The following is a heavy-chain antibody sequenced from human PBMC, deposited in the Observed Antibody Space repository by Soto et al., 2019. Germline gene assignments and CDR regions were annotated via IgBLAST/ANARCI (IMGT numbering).Heavy chain of an antibody. J-gene: IGHJ4*02. CDR1: GLTFSSYG. CDR3: AREINSHFDY. D-gene: IGHD2-15*01. V-gene: IGHV3-30-3*01. CDR2: ISYDGSAK. Sequence: QVQLVESGGGVVQPGRSLRLSCAASGLTFSSYGMNWVRQAPGKGVEWVAVISYDGSAKYYADSVKGRCTISRDNSKNTLVLQMNSLGADDTAVYYCAREINSHFDYWGQGTLVTVSS.